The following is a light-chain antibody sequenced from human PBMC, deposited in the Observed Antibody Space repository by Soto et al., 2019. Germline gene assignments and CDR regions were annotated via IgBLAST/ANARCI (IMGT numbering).Light chain of an antibody. CDR3: SSYAGRSMYV. CDR2: GVT. CDR1: SSDVGTYDY. Sequence: QSVLTQPPSASGSPGQSVTFSCTGTSSDVGTYDYVSWYQQYPGKAPKLLIYGVTRRPSGVPDRFSGSKSGNTAALTVSGLQAEDEAYYYCSSYAGRSMYVFXPGTKVTV. J-gene: IGLJ1*01. V-gene: IGLV2-8*01.